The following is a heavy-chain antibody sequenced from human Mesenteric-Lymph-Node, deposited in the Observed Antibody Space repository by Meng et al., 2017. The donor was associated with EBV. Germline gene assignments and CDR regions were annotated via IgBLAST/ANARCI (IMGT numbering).Heavy chain of an antibody. J-gene: IGHJ2*01. D-gene: IGHD6-13*01. CDR3: ARSPTGYSSTWSPYWYFDL. CDR1: GVAFSSYR. V-gene: IGHV3-21*02. Sequence: EVQLVESGGGLVKPGGSLRRSCAASGVAFSSYRIKWVRQAPGKRLEWVSSISSSSSYIYYADSVKGRFTISRDNAKNSLYLQMNSLRAEDTAVYYCARSPTGYSSTWSPYWYFDLWGRGTLVTVSS. CDR2: ISSSSSYI.